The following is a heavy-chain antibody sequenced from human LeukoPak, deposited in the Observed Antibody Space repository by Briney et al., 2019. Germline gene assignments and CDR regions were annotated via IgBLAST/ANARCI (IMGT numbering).Heavy chain of an antibody. CDR2: ISGSGGST. CDR1: RFTFSSYA. CDR3: AKHPSPNEQLLPYDY. J-gene: IGHJ4*02. D-gene: IGHD2-2*01. V-gene: IGHV3-23*01. Sequence: GGSLRLSCAASRFTFSSYAMSWVRQAPGKGLEWVSAISGSGGSTYYADSVKGRFTISRDNSKNTLYLQMNSLRAEDTAVYYCAKHPSPNEQLLPYDYWGQGTLVTVSS.